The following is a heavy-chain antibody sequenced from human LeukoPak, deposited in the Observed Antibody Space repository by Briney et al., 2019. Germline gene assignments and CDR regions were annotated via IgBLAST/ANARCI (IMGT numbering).Heavy chain of an antibody. Sequence: SQTLSLTCAISGDSVSSNSAAWNWIRQSPSRGLEWLGRTYYRSKWHSYYAPSVKSRITINPDTSKNQFSQQLKSVTPEDTAVYYCARMVGPVSYFWGQGTLVTVSS. CDR2: TYYRSKWHS. CDR3: ARMVGPVSYF. CDR1: GDSVSSNSAA. V-gene: IGHV6-1*01. D-gene: IGHD2/OR15-2a*01. J-gene: IGHJ4*02.